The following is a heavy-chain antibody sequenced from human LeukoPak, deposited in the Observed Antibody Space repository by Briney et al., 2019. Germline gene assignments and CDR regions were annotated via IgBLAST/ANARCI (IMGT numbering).Heavy chain of an antibody. V-gene: IGHV4-59*01. CDR3: ARVDYGDFNYFDY. J-gene: IGHJ4*02. Sequence: AATQSLTCTVSGGSISVYYSSWTRQPPRKGLEWIGYIYYSGSTNYNTSLKSRVPLLVDMSKNQFSLNLSSVSAADTAVYYCARVDYGDFNYFDYWGEGALVTVSS. CDR2: IYYSGST. D-gene: IGHD4-17*01. CDR1: GGSISVYY.